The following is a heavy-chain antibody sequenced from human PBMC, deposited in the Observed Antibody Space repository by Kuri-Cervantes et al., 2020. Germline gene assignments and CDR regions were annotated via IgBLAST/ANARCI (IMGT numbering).Heavy chain of an antibody. CDR3: ARVRIDYGGNSLSFSRYYYYGMDV. J-gene: IGHJ6*02. Sequence: SCAVSGGSISSSNWWSWVRQPPGKGLEWIGYIYYSGSTNYNPSLKSRVTISVDTSKNQFSLKLSSVTAADTAVYYCARVRIDYGGNSLSFSRYYYYGMDVWGQGTTVTVSS. V-gene: IGHV4-4*02. CDR2: IYYSGST. CDR1: GGSISSSNW. D-gene: IGHD4-23*01.